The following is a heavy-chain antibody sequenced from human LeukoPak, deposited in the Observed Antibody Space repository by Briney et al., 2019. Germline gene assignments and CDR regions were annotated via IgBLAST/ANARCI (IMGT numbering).Heavy chain of an antibody. J-gene: IGHJ4*02. CDR1: GGSFSGYY. CDR3: ASGAYYYDSSGLQFDY. Sequence: PSETLSLTCAVYGGSFSGYYWSWIRQPPGKGLEWIGEINHSGSTNYNPSLKSRVTISVDTSKNQFSLKLSSVTAADTAVYYCASGAYYYDSSGLQFDYWGQGTLVTVSS. D-gene: IGHD3-22*01. CDR2: INHSGST. V-gene: IGHV4-34*01.